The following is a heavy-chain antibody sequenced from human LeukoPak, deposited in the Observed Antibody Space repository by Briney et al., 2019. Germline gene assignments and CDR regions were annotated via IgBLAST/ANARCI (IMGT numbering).Heavy chain of an antibody. CDR1: GYSFTSYW. D-gene: IGHD3-10*01. V-gene: IGHV5-51*01. CDR3: ARFYGSGSTLDY. Sequence: GESLKISCKGSGYSFTSYWIAWVRQMPGKVLEWMGIIYPGDSDTRFNPSFRGQVIISADKSISTAYLQWSSLKASDTAMYYCARFYGSGSTLDYWGQGTLVTVSS. J-gene: IGHJ4*02. CDR2: IYPGDSDT.